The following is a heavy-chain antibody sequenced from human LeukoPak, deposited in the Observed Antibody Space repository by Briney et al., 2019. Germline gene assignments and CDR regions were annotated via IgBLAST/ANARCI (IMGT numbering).Heavy chain of an antibody. CDR1: GYTFTSYG. Sequence: ASVKVSCKASGYTFTSYGISWVRQAPGQGLEWMGWISTYNGNTNYAQKLQGRVTMTTDTSTSTDYLELSSLRSEDTAVYYCARDNSVRDEAWWFNPWGQGTLVTVSS. J-gene: IGHJ5*02. D-gene: IGHD5-24*01. CDR2: ISTYNGNT. CDR3: ARDNSVRDEAWWFNP. V-gene: IGHV1-18*01.